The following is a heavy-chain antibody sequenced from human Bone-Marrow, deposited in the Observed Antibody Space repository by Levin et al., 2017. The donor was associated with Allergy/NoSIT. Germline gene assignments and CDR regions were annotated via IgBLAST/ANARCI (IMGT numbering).Heavy chain of an antibody. D-gene: IGHD6-6*01. V-gene: IGHV3-11*01. CDR2: ISRSGSPI. Sequence: GGSLRLSCAASGFTFSDYYMSWISQAPGKGLEWVSFISRSGSPIYYADSVKGRFTFSRDNAKNSLYLQMNSLRAEDTAVYYCARMGISARRGYYYYGMDVWGQGTTVTVSS. CDR1: GFTFSDYY. CDR3: ARMGISARRGYYYYGMDV. J-gene: IGHJ6*02.